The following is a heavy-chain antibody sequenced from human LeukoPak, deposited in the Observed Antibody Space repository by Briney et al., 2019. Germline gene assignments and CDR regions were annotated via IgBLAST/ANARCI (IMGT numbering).Heavy chain of an antibody. V-gene: IGHV3-23*01. D-gene: IGHD2-15*01. CDR2: ISGSGGST. CDR3: AKDWVVVVAATGAFDI. Sequence: GRSLRLSCAASGFTFSSYAMSWVRQAPGKGLEWVSAISGSGGSTYYADSVKGRFTISRDNSKNTLYLQMNSLRAEDTAVYYCAKDWVVVVAATGAFDIWGQGTMVTVSS. CDR1: GFTFSSYA. J-gene: IGHJ3*02.